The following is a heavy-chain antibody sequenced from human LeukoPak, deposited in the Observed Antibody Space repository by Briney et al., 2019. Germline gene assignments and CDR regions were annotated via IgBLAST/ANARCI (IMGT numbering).Heavy chain of an antibody. CDR2: IYDSGST. CDR1: GGSVNSGSYY. V-gene: IGHV4-61*01. Sequence: SETLTLTCTVSGGSVNSGSYYWSWIRQPPGKGLEWIGYIYDSGSTNHNPSLKSRVTMSEDTSKNQFSLKLSSVTAADTAVYYCARDLGNWFDPWGQGTLVTVSS. J-gene: IGHJ5*02. CDR3: ARDLGNWFDP.